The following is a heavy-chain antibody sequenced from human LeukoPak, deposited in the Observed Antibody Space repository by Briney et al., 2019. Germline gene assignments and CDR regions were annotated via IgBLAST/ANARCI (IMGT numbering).Heavy chain of an antibody. V-gene: IGHV4-34*01. Sequence: PSETLSLTCAVYGGSFSGYYWSWIRQPPGKGLEWIGEINHSGSTNYNPSLKSRVTISVDTSKNQFSLKLGSVTAADTAVYYCARGRRFWSGYSYFDYWGQGTLVTVSS. J-gene: IGHJ4*02. CDR3: ARGRRFWSGYSYFDY. D-gene: IGHD3-3*01. CDR1: GGSFSGYY. CDR2: INHSGST.